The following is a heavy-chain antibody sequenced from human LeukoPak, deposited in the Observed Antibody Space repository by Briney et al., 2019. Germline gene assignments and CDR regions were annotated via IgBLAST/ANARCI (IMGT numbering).Heavy chain of an antibody. V-gene: IGHV3-15*01. CDR2: IKSKTDGGTT. D-gene: IGHD3-22*01. Sequence: GGSLRLPCAASGFTFSNAWMSWVRQAPGKGLEWVGRIKSKTDGGTTDYAAPVKGRFTISRDDSKNTLYLQMNSLKTEDTAVYYCTTRITMIVVVDYWGQGTLVTVSS. CDR1: GFTFSNAW. J-gene: IGHJ4*02. CDR3: TTRITMIVVVDY.